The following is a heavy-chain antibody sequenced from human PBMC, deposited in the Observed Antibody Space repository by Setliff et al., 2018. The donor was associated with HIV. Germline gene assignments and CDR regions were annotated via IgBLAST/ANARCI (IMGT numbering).Heavy chain of an antibody. J-gene: IGHJ5*02. CDR3: AKSWGTFGWFDP. D-gene: IGHD3-16*01. Sequence: PGGSLRLSCVASGITFSSYAMSWVRQAPGKGLEWVSAISGSGGSTYYADSVKGRFTISRDNSKNTLYLQMNSLRAEDTAVYYCAKSWGTFGWFDPWGQGTLVTVSS. CDR2: ISGSGGST. CDR1: GITFSSYA. V-gene: IGHV3-23*01.